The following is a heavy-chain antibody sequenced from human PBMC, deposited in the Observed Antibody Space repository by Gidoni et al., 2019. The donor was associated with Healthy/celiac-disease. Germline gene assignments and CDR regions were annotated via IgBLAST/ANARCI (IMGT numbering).Heavy chain of an antibody. V-gene: IGHV2-70*01. D-gene: IGHD4-17*01. Sequence: GFSLSTSGMCVSWIRQPPGKALEWLALIDWDDDKYYSTSLKTRLTISKDTSKNQVVLTMTNMDPVDTATYYCARTTAVTHYFDYWGQGTLVTVSS. CDR2: IDWDDDK. J-gene: IGHJ4*02. CDR3: ARTTAVTHYFDY. CDR1: GFSLSTSGMC.